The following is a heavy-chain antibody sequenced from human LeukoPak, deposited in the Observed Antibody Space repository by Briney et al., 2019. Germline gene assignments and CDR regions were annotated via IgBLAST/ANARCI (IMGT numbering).Heavy chain of an antibody. CDR2: ISYDGSNK. CDR3: ARELRSRLGIAARYYYYGMDV. CDR1: GFTFSSYA. Sequence: PGGSLRLSCAVSGFTFSSYAMHWVRQAPGKGLEWVAVISYDGSNKYYADSVKGRFTISRDNSKNTLYLQMNSLRAEDTAVYYCARELRSRLGIAARYYYYGMDVWGQGTTVTVPS. J-gene: IGHJ6*02. D-gene: IGHD6-6*01. V-gene: IGHV3-30-3*01.